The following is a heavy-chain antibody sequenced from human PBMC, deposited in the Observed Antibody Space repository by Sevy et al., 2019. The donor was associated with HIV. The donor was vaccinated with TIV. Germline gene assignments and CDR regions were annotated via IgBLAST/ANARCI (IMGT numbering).Heavy chain of an antibody. Sequence: GGSLRLSCAASGFTFSYYAMHWVRQAPGKGLEWVALISYDGSNKYYADSGRGRFTISRDNSKNTLYLQMDSLRPEDTAVYYCARDFYEFGDPRGFDYWGQGTLVTVSS. D-gene: IGHD4-17*01. CDR1: GFTFSYYA. CDR3: ARDFYEFGDPRGFDY. J-gene: IGHJ4*02. CDR2: ISYDGSNK. V-gene: IGHV3-30-3*01.